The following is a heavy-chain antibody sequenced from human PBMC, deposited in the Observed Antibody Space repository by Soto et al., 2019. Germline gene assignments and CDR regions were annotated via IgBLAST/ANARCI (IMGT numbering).Heavy chain of an antibody. CDR1: GFTFSSSA. D-gene: IGHD3-10*01. J-gene: IGHJ4*02. V-gene: IGHV1-58*01. CDR2: IAIGSGDT. CDR3: AAKWFGELDY. Sequence: QVQLVQSGPEVRKPGTSVKVSCKASGFTFSSSAVQWVRQARGQRLEWIGWIAIGSGDTDYAQNFQERVTITRDMSTSTVYMDLRSLRSEDTGVYFCAAKWFGELDYGGQGSLVTVCS.